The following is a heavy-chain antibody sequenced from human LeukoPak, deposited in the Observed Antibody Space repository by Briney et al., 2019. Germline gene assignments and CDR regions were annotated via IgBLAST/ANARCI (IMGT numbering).Heavy chain of an antibody. CDR2: IHHSGST. CDR1: GGSISSGDYY. J-gene: IGHJ5*02. CDR3: ARESIAARAREP. D-gene: IGHD6-6*01. V-gene: IGHV4-30-2*01. Sequence: SQTLSLTCTVSGGSISSGDYYWSWIRQPPGKGLEWIGYIHHSGSTYYNPSLKSRVTISVGRSKNQFSLKLSSVTAADTAVYYCARESIAARAREPWGQGTLVTVSS.